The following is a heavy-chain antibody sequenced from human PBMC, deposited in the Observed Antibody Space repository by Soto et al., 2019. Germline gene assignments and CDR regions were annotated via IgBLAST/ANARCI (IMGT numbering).Heavy chain of an antibody. CDR1: GYTFTSYA. V-gene: IGHV1-3*05. CDR3: ARGITLPTPLDY. Sequence: QVQLVQSGAEEKKPGASVKVSCKASGYTFTSYAMLWVRQAPGQRLEWMGWINAGNGNTKYSQKFQGRVTITRDTSASTAYKELSCLRSEDTAVYYCARGITLPTPLDYWGQGTLVTVSS. CDR2: INAGNGNT. D-gene: IGHD1-20*01. J-gene: IGHJ4*02.